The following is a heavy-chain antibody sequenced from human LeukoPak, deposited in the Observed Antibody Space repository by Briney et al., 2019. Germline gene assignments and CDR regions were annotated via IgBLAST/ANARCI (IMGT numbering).Heavy chain of an antibody. D-gene: IGHD3-10*01. CDR1: GYTLTELS. J-gene: IGHJ4*02. Sequence: ASVKVSCKVSGYTLTELSMHWVRQAPGKGLEWTGGFDPEDGETIYAQKFQGRVTMTEDTSTDTAYVELSSLRSEDTAVYYCASMVRGVIIALNYWGQGTLVTVSS. CDR2: FDPEDGET. CDR3: ASMVRGVIIALNY. V-gene: IGHV1-24*01.